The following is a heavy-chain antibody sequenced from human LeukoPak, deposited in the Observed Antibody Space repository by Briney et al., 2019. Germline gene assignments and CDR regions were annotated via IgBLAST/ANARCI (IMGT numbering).Heavy chain of an antibody. J-gene: IGHJ3*02. V-gene: IGHV4-30-4*08. CDR1: GGSISSYY. CDR3: ARSPDIVVVPAALGAFDI. CDR2: IYYSGST. Sequence: SETLSLTCTVSGGSISSYYWSWIRQPPGKGLEWIGYIYYSGSTYYNPSLKSRVTISVDTSKNQFSLKLSSVTAADTAVYYCARSPDIVVVPAALGAFDIWGQGTMVTVSS. D-gene: IGHD2-2*01.